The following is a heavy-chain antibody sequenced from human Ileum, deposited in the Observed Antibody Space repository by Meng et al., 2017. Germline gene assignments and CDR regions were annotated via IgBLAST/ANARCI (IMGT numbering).Heavy chain of an antibody. Sequence: QGQLVQSGAEGKKPVASGKVSCKASGYTFTTYGISWGRQAPGQGLEWMGWMNNDKGNTTYAQKFQGRVTMTRDTSTSTAYMELRSLRSDDTAVYYCAREGAYNGGDYWGQGTLVTVSS. J-gene: IGHJ4*02. CDR1: GYTFTTYG. D-gene: IGHD1-1*01. CDR2: MNNDKGNT. V-gene: IGHV1-18*01. CDR3: AREGAYNGGDY.